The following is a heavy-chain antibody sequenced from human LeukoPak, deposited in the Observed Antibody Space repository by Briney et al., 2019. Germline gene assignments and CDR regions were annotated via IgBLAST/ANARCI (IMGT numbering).Heavy chain of an antibody. J-gene: IGHJ6*03. D-gene: IGHD6-6*01. Sequence: SETLSLTCAVYGGSFSGYYWSWIRQPPGKGLEWIGEINHSGSTNYNPSLKSRVTISVDTSKNQFSLELSSVTAADTAVYYCARAWAARKGTNYYMDVWGKGTTVTVSS. CDR3: ARAWAARKGTNYYMDV. V-gene: IGHV4-34*01. CDR1: GGSFSGYY. CDR2: INHSGST.